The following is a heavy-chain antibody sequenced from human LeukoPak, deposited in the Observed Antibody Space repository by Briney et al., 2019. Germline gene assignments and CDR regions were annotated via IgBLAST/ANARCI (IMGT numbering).Heavy chain of an antibody. J-gene: IGHJ5*01. CDR1: GGSISSGYY. CDR3: ARDQPSASGFDS. CDR2: IYHSGNT. V-gene: IGHV4-38-2*02. Sequence: SQTLSLTCAVSGGSISSGYYWAWIRQPPGKGLECIGSIYHSGNTYYNPSLKSRVTISIDTSKNQFSLKLSSVTAADTAVYYCARDQPSASGFDSWGQGTLVTVSS.